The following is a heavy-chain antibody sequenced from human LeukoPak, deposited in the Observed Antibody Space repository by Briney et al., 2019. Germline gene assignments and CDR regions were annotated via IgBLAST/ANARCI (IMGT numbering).Heavy chain of an antibody. CDR3: AKGRGYSGYDSNDY. V-gene: IGHV3-30-3*01. CDR1: GFTFSSYA. Sequence: GGSLRLSCAASGFTFSSYAMHWVRQAPGKGLEWVAVISYDGSNKYYADSVKGRFTISRDNSKNTLYLQMNSLRAEDTAVYYCAKGRGYSGYDSNDYWGQGTLVTVSS. D-gene: IGHD5-12*01. J-gene: IGHJ4*02. CDR2: ISYDGSNK.